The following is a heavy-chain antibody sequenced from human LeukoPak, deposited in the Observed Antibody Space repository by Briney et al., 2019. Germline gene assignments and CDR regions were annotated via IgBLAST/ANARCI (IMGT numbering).Heavy chain of an antibody. Sequence: GGSLRLSCAASGFTFSSHSMNWVRQAPGKGLEWISYISSSGTTIYYADSVKGRFTISRDNAKNSLYLEMHSLRAEDTAVYYCAREVYGSGSYFDYWGQGTLVTVSS. V-gene: IGHV3-48*01. CDR2: ISSSGTTI. CDR1: GFTFSSHS. J-gene: IGHJ4*02. CDR3: AREVYGSGSYFDY. D-gene: IGHD3-10*01.